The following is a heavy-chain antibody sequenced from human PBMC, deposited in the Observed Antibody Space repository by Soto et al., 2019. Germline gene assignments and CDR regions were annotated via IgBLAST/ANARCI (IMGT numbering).Heavy chain of an antibody. CDR1: CGSISSGGYY. CDR2: IYYSGRT. V-gene: IGHV4-31*03. J-gene: IGHJ5*02. Sequence: QVQLQESGPGLLKPSQTLSLTCTVSCGSISSGGYYCNWIRQHPGKGLEWIGYIYYSGRTYYNPSLKSRVTISLDTSKNQCTLKLSSVTAADTAVYYCARSVFPCGQGTLVTVSS. CDR3: ARSVFP.